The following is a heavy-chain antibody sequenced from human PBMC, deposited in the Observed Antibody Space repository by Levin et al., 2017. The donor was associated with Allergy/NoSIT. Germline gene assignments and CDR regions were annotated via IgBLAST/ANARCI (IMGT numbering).Heavy chain of an antibody. CDR3: ARDVPYSSSWNNWFDP. CDR2: ISYDGSNK. V-gene: IGHV3-30-3*01. D-gene: IGHD6-13*01. CDR1: GFTFSSYA. J-gene: IGHJ5*02. Sequence: SCAASGFTFSSYAMHWVRQAPGKGLEWVAVISYDGSNKYYADSVKGRFTISRDNSKNTLYLQMNSLRAEDTAVYYCARDVPYSSSWNNWFDPWGQGTLVTVSS.